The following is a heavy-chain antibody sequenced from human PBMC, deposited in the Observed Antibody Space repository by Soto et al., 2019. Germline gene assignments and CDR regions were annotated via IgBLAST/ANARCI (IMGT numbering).Heavy chain of an antibody. V-gene: IGHV3-23*01. CDR3: AGLSRRRYWFDP. CDR2: ISGSGGST. D-gene: IGHD3-3*02. J-gene: IGHJ5*02. Sequence: WSLRLSCAASGFTFSSYAMSWVRQAPGKGLEWVSAISGSGGSTYYADSVKGRFTISRDNSKNTLYLQMNSLRAEDTAVYYCAGLSRRRYWFDPSGQGNLVTV. CDR1: GFTFSSYA.